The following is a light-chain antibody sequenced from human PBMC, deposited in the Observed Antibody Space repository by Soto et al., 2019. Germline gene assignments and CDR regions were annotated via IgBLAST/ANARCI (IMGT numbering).Light chain of an antibody. V-gene: IGLV1-44*01. J-gene: IGLJ2*01. Sequence: QSVLTQPPSASGTPGQRVTISCSGSCSNIGSNTVNWYQQLPGTAPKLLIYSNNQRPSGVPDRFSGSKSGTSASLAISGLQSEDEADYYCAAWDDSLNGPVFGGGTKVTVL. CDR3: AAWDDSLNGPV. CDR2: SNN. CDR1: CSNIGSNT.